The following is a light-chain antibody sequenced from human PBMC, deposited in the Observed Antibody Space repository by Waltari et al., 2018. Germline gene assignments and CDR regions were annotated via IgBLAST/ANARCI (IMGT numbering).Light chain of an antibody. CDR3: QQYYSLPT. V-gene: IGKV4-1*01. CDR1: QSVLYRSNNKHS. J-gene: IGKJ4*01. Sequence: DIVMTQSPDSLAVSLGERATINCKSSQSVLYRSNNKHSVAWYQQKPGQSPKLLIYWSSTRESGVPDRFSGGGSGTDFTLTISSLQADDVAIYYCQQYYSLPTFGEGTKVEI. CDR2: WSS.